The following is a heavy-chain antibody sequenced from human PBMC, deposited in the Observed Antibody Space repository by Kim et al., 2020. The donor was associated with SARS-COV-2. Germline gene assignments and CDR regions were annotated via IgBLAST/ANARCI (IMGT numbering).Heavy chain of an antibody. D-gene: IGHD6-13*01. Sequence: VGSLRLSCAASGFTFSSHSMSWVRQAPGKGLEWISYVSNTRRAIYYADSVKGRFTSSRDDTKNSLYLQMNSLRDEYTAVYYCARDRREQLLDYSGMDVWGRGTTVTVSS. J-gene: IGHJ6*02. CDR1: GFTFSSHS. CDR3: ARDRREQLLDYSGMDV. CDR2: VSNTRRAI. V-gene: IGHV3-48*02.